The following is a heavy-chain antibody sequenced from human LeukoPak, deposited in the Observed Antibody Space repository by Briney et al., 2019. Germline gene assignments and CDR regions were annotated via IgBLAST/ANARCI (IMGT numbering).Heavy chain of an antibody. J-gene: IGHJ6*02. CDR2: ISHSSSHI. D-gene: IGHD5-12*01. CDR3: ARQGYRHDRGEYYYSGLDV. Sequence: GGSLRLSCAASGFTFNTYTLNWVRQAPGKGPEWVASISHSSSHISYAGSVRGRFTISRDNAKRSLYLQLDSLGADDTALYYCARQGYRHDRGEYYYSGLDVWAKGPRSPSP. CDR1: GFTFNTYT. V-gene: IGHV3-21*01.